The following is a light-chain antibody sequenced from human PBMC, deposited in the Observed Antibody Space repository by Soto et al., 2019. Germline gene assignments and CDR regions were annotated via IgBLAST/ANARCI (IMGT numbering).Light chain of an antibody. J-gene: IGLJ1*01. Sequence: QSVLTQPPSVSAAPGQQVTISCSGSSSNIGDNYVSWYQHLPGTAPKLVVYDNDRRPSGIPGRFSGSKSGTSATLVITGLQTGDEADYYCGTWYDRLDGNYVLGTGTQLTVL. CDR2: DND. CDR3: GTWYDRLDGNYV. CDR1: SSNIGDNY. V-gene: IGLV1-51*01.